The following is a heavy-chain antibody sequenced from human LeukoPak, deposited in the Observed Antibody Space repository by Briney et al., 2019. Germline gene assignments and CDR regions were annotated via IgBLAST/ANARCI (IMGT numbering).Heavy chain of an antibody. V-gene: IGHV3-21*01. Sequence: PGGSLRLSCEASGFTFSSYSMNWVRQAPGKGLEWVSSISSSSSYIYYADSLKGRFTISRDNAKNSLYLQMNSLRAEDTAVYYCVRDGDDCSSTSCYYGMDVWGQGTTVTVSS. J-gene: IGHJ6*02. CDR2: ISSSSSYI. CDR1: GFTFSSYS. D-gene: IGHD2-2*01. CDR3: VRDGDDCSSTSCYYGMDV.